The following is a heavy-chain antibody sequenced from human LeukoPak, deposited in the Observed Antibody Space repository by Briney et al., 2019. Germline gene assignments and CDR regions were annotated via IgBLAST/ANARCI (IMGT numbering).Heavy chain of an antibody. Sequence: ASGKVSCKASGGTFSSYAISWVRQAPGQGLEWMGGIIPIFGTANYAQKFQGRVTITADESTSTAYMELSSLRSEDTAVYYCAAPTYSSSADAFDIWGQGTMVTVSS. CDR2: IIPIFGTA. V-gene: IGHV1-69*13. CDR3: AAPTYSSSADAFDI. CDR1: GGTFSSYA. J-gene: IGHJ3*02. D-gene: IGHD6-6*01.